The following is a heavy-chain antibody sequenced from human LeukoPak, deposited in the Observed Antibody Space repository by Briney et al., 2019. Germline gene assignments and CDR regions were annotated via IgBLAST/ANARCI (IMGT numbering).Heavy chain of an antibody. J-gene: IGHJ4*02. D-gene: IGHD2-21*01. CDR1: GGSISSSSYY. V-gene: IGHV4-39*01. CDR3: AGPSCGGDCYSGFDY. CDR2: IYYSGST. Sequence: PSETLSLTCTVSGGSISSSSYYWGWIRQPPGKGLEWIGSIYYSGSTYYNPSLKSRVTISVDTSKNQFSLKLSSVTAADTAVYYCAGPSCGGDCYSGFDYWGQGTTVTVSS.